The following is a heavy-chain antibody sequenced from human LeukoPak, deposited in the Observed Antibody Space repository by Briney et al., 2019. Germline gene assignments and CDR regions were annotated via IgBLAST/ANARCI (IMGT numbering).Heavy chain of an antibody. D-gene: IGHD6-13*01. Sequence: GGSLRLSCGASGFTFSSYGMHWVRQAPGKGLEWVAVISYDGSNKYYADSVKGRLTISRDNSKNTLYLQMNSLRAEDTAVYYCAKDRAGYYYYGMDVWGQGTTVTVSS. CDR1: GFTFSSYG. CDR3: AKDRAGYYYYGMDV. CDR2: ISYDGSNK. V-gene: IGHV3-30*18. J-gene: IGHJ6*02.